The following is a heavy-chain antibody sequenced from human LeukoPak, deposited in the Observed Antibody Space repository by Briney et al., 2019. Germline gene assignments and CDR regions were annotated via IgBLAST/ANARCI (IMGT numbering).Heavy chain of an antibody. CDR1: GNSISSSNW. V-gene: IGHV4-28*01. D-gene: IGHD1-26*01. Sequence: SDTLSLTCAVSGNSISSSNWWGWIRQTPGKGLEWIGYIYDSGSTYYNPSLKSRVTMSVDTSKNQFSLKLSSVTAVDTAVYYCARTLDSGSYHYYYGMDVWGQGTTVTVSS. J-gene: IGHJ6*02. CDR3: ARTLDSGSYHYYYGMDV. CDR2: IYDSGST.